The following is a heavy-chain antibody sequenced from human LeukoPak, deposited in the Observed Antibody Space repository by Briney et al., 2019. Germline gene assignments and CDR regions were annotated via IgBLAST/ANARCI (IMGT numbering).Heavy chain of an antibody. J-gene: IGHJ4*02. D-gene: IGHD3-3*01. CDR1: GFTFSSYS. V-gene: IGHV3-21*01. CDR3: ARGKSPIFGVVITPFDY. Sequence: TGGSLRLSCAASGFTFSSYSMNWVRQAPGKGLEWVSSISSSSYIYYADSVKGRFTISRDNAKNSLYLQMNSLRAEDTAVYYCARGKSPIFGVVITPFDYWGQGTLVTVSS. CDR2: ISSSSYI.